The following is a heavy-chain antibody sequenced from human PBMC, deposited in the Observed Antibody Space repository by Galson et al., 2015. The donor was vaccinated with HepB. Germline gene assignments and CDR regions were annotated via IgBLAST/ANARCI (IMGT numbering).Heavy chain of an antibody. V-gene: IGHV6-1*01. CDR3: ARSRSVAGAIDS. Sequence: CAISGDSVASKGVLWSWIRQSPSRGLEWLGRTYYRSQWYNEHAVSVKSRITINPDTSKNQFSLQLNSVTPEDTAVYYCARSRSVAGAIDSWGQGTLVTVSS. CDR2: TYYRSQWYN. J-gene: IGHJ4*02. D-gene: IGHD6-19*01. CDR1: GDSVASKGVL.